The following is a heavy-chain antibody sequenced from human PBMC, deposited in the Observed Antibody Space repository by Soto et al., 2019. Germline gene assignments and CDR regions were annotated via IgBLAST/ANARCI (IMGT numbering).Heavy chain of an antibody. J-gene: IGHJ4*02. CDR2: ISYDGSNK. CDR1: GFTFSSYA. CDR3: SRLGRSSPIDY. D-gene: IGHD6-6*01. Sequence: QVQLVESGGGVVQPGRSLRLSCAASGFTFSSYAMHWVRQAPGKGLEWVAVISYDGSNKYYADSVKGRFTISRDNSKNTLNLQRNSLRAEDTAVFYCSRLGRSSPIDYWGQGTLVTVSS. V-gene: IGHV3-30-3*01.